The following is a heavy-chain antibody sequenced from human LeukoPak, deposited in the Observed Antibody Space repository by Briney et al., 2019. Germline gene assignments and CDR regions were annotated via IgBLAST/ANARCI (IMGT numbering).Heavy chain of an antibody. CDR3: AKGVRSSIYYFDY. V-gene: IGHV3-23*01. Sequence: GALILPCSASRFTFSSYVMSWVRPAPGEGLEWVSAFGGSSGITYYADSGKGRLTISRDNHSKHLYQQMNSLRVEDTDVYYCAKGVRSSIYYFDYWGEGALVTVS. CDR2: FGGSSGIT. CDR1: RFTFSSYV. D-gene: IGHD1-26*01. J-gene: IGHJ4*02.